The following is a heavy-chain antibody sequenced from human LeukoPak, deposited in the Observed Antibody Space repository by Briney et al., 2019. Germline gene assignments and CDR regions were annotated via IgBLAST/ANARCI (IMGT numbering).Heavy chain of an antibody. CDR2: ISPNSGGT. J-gene: IGHJ4*02. D-gene: IGHD5-18*01. V-gene: IGHV1-2*02. CDR1: GYTFTGYY. Sequence: GASVKVSCKASGYTFTGYYMHWVRQAPGQGLEWMGWISPNSGGTNYAQKFQGRVTMTRDTSISTAYMELSRLRSDDTAVYYCARAEDDTGYSYGLDYWGQGTLVTVSS. CDR3: ARAEDDTGYSYGLDY.